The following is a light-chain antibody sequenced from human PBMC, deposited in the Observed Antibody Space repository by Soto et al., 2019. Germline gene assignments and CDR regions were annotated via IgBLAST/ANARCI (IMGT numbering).Light chain of an antibody. Sequence: EIVLTQSPATLSLSPGERATLSCRASQSVSSYLAWYQQKPGQAPRLLIYDASNRATGIPARFSGSGSGTDFTLTISSLEPEDSAVYYCQQRSLFGPGTKVDIK. J-gene: IGKJ3*01. CDR2: DAS. CDR1: QSVSSY. V-gene: IGKV3-11*01. CDR3: QQRSL.